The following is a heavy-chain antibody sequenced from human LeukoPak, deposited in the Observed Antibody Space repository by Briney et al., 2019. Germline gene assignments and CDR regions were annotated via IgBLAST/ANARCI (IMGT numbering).Heavy chain of an antibody. CDR1: DFTFSRYT. CDR3: ARGEYGSGSYHIDY. V-gene: IGHV3-21*01. D-gene: IGHD3-10*01. J-gene: IGHJ4*02. CDR2: ISGSSSYI. Sequence: GGSLRLSCAASDFTFSRYTMNWVRQAPGKGLEWVSFISGSSSYIYYADSVKGRFTISRDNAKNSLYLQMNSLRAEDTAVYYCARGEYGSGSYHIDYWGQGTLVTVSS.